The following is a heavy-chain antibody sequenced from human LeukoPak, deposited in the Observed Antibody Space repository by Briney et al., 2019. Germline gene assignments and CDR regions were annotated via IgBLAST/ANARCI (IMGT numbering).Heavy chain of an antibody. CDR3: ARGDYYGAASYH. D-gene: IGHD3-10*01. V-gene: IGHV4-30-4*08. CDR2: IYYSGST. CDR1: GGSISSGDYY. Sequence: PSQTLSLTCTVSGGSISSGDYYWGWIRQPPGKGLEWIGYIYYSGSTYYNPSLKSRVTISVDTSKNQFSLKLSSVTAADTAVYYCARGDYYGAASYHWGQGTLVTVSS. J-gene: IGHJ5*02.